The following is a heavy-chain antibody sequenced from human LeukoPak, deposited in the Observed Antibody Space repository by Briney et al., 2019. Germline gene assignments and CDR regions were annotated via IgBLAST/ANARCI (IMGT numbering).Heavy chain of an antibody. CDR3: ARDGVVAATGYYYYYGMDV. Sequence: GGSLRLSCAASGFTFSSYWMSWVRQAPGKGLEWVANIRQDGSEKYYVDSVKGRFTISRDNAKNSLYLQMNSLRAEDTAVYYCARDGVVAATGYYYYYGMDVWGQGTTVTVSS. CDR1: GFTFSSYW. CDR2: IRQDGSEK. D-gene: IGHD2-15*01. V-gene: IGHV3-7*01. J-gene: IGHJ6*02.